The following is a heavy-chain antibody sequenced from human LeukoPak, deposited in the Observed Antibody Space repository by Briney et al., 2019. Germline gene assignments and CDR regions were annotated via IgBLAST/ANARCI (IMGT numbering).Heavy chain of an antibody. D-gene: IGHD1-7*01. CDR3: AKNWNYAFDY. V-gene: IGHV3-30*18. Sequence: GGSLRLSCAASGFTFRSYGMHWVRQAPGKGLEWVAVISSDGSNKYYADSVKGRFTISRDNSKNTLYLQMNSLRAEDTAVYYCAKNWNYAFDYWGQGTLVTVSS. J-gene: IGHJ4*02. CDR1: GFTFRSYG. CDR2: ISSDGSNK.